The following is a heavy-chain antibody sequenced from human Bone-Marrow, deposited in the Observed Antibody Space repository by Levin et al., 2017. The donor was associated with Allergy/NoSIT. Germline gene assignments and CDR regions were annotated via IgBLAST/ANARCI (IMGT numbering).Heavy chain of an antibody. CDR2: ISSSGSI. V-gene: IGHV3-11*01. J-gene: IGHJ6*02. D-gene: IGHD6-13*01. CDR3: ARDARVYSWSLDYYGMDV. CDR1: GFIFSDYY. Sequence: GESLKISCAASGFIFSDYYMIWIRQAPGKGLEWVSYISSSGSIYYAESVQGRFTISRDNAKNSLYLQMHSLRAGDTAVYYCARDARVYSWSLDYYGMDVWGQGTTVTVSS.